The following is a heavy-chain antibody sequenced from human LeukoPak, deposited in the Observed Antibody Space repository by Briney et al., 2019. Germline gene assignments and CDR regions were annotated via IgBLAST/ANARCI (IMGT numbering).Heavy chain of an antibody. Sequence: GGPLRLSCAASGFTFSSYWMSWVRQAPGKGLEWVANIKQDGSEKYYVDSVKGRFTISRDNAKNSLYLQMNSLRAEDTAVYYCARDRLTGYSDYWGQGTLVTVSS. J-gene: IGHJ4*02. D-gene: IGHD3-9*01. CDR2: IKQDGSEK. CDR3: ARDRLTGYSDY. CDR1: GFTFSSYW. V-gene: IGHV3-7*01.